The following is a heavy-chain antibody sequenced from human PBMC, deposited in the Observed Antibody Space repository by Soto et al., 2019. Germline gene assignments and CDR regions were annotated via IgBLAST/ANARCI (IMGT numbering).Heavy chain of an antibody. D-gene: IGHD6-6*01. CDR3: SRGLASGDY. V-gene: IGHV1-46*03. Sequence: QVQLVQPGAEVKKPGASVKFSCKASGYIFTNFYIHWVRQAPGHGLEWIGIINPNGGSKNYAQNYQGRVTMTKDTSTSTVYKDLSSLRSEDTAEYYCSRGLASGDYWGQGTLITVSS. J-gene: IGHJ4*02. CDR1: GYIFTNFY. CDR2: INPNGGSK.